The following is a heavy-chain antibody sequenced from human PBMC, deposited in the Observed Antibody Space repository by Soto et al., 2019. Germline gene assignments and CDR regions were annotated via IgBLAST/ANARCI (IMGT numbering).Heavy chain of an antibody. D-gene: IGHD6-13*01. V-gene: IGHV3-23*01. CDR3: ARRGPGTYFDD. Sequence: EVQLLEPGGGLVQPGGSLRLSCAASGFTFSSYAMNWVRQAPGKGLEWVSVISGSGGSTYYADSVKGRFTISRDNSKNTLYLQMNSLRAEDTAVYYCARRGPGTYFDDWGQGTLVTVSS. J-gene: IGHJ4*02. CDR2: ISGSGGST. CDR1: GFTFSSYA.